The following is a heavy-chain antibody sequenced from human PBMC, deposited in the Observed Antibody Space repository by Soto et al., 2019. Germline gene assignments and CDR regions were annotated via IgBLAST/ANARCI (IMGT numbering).Heavy chain of an antibody. CDR2: IVVGSGNT. CDR3: AGSYDSSGYYYGY. D-gene: IGHD3-22*01. V-gene: IGHV1-58*02. J-gene: IGHJ4*02. Sequence: SVKVSCKASGFTFTSSAMQLVRQARGQRLEWIGWIVVGSGNTNYAQKFQERVTITRDMSTSTAYMELSSLRSEDTAVYYCAGSYDSSGYYYGYWGQGTLVTVSS. CDR1: GFTFTSSA.